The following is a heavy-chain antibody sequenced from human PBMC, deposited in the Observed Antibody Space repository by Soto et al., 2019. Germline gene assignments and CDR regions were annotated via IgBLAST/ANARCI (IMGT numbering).Heavy chain of an antibody. J-gene: IGHJ6*02. CDR1: GFPFAKYS. V-gene: IGHV3-9*01. CDR3: AKVKAAGTSYYYYGMDV. Sequence: GVSMRLSCTTAGFPFAKYSMSWVSKTTGKGLEWVSGISWNSGSIGYADSVKGRFTISRDNAKNSLYLQMNSLRAEDTALYYCAKVKAAGTSYYYYGMDVWGQGTTVTVSS. CDR2: ISWNSGSI. D-gene: IGHD6-13*01.